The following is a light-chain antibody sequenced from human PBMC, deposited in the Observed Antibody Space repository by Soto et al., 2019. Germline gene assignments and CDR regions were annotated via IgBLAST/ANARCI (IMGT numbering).Light chain of an antibody. Sequence: QSVLTQPPSASGTPGQRVTISCSGSSSNIGSNTVNWYQQLPGTAPKLLSYSNNQRPSGVPDRFSGSKSGNSASLAISGLQSEDEADYYCAAWDDSLNGPNYVFGTGTKLTVL. CDR3: AAWDDSLNGPNYV. J-gene: IGLJ1*01. CDR1: SSNIGSNT. CDR2: SNN. V-gene: IGLV1-44*01.